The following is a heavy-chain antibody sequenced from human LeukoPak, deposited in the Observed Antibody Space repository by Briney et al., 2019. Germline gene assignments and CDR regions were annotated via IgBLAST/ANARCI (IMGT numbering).Heavy chain of an antibody. Sequence: GGSLRLSCAASGFTFNNYAMTWVRQAPGKGLEWVSAISSSGGSTYYADSVKGRFTISRDNSKNTLYLQMNSLRAEDTAVYYCAKDCWYYDILTGPWAYDYWGQGTLVTVSS. CDR2: ISSSGGST. D-gene: IGHD3-9*01. CDR3: AKDCWYYDILTGPWAYDY. CDR1: GFTFNNYA. V-gene: IGHV3-23*01. J-gene: IGHJ4*02.